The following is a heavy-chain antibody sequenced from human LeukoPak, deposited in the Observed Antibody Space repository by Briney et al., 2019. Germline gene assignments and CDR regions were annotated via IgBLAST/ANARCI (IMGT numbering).Heavy chain of an antibody. CDR3: ATKGPGSHPDY. CDR1: GFTFSNFE. D-gene: IGHD3-10*01. CDR2: VSSSGSSI. J-gene: IGHJ4*02. V-gene: IGHV3-48*03. Sequence: PGGSLRLSCAASGFTFSNFEMNWVRRAPGKGLEWVSYVSSSGSSIYYADSVRGRFTVSRDNAKNSLFLQMNSLRAEDTAIYYCATKGPGSHPDYWGQGTLVSVSS.